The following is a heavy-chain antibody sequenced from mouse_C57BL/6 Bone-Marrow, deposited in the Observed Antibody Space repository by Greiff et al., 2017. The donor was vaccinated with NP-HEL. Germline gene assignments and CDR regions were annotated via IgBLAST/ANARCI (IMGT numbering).Heavy chain of an antibody. V-gene: IGHV2-9-1*01. CDR2: IWTGGGS. D-gene: IGHD2-4*01. Sequence: QVQLKESGPGLVAPSQSLSITCTVSGFSLTSYAISWVRQPPGKGLEWLGVIWTGGGSNYNSALKSRLSITKDNTKSQVFLKMNSLQTKDTARYYCARAFYDYDGSWFAYWGQGTLVTVSA. CDR3: ARAFYDYDGSWFAY. CDR1: GFSLTSYA. J-gene: IGHJ3*01.